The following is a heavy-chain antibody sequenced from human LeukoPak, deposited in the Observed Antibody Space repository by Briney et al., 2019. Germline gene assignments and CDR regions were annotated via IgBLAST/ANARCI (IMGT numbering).Heavy chain of an antibody. CDR1: GGSISSYY. J-gene: IGHJ5*02. V-gene: IGHV4-59*13. CDR2: IYYSGST. D-gene: IGHD6-19*01. Sequence: KASETLSLTCTVSGGSISSYYWSWIRQPPGKGLEWIGYIYYSGSTNYNPSLKSRVTISVDTSKNQFSLKLSSVTAADTAVYYCARASRSSGWYNWFDPWGQGTLVTVSS. CDR3: ARASRSSGWYNWFDP.